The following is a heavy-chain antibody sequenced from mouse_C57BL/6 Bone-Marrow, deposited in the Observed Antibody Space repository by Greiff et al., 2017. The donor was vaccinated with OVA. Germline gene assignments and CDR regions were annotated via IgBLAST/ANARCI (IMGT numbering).Heavy chain of an antibody. CDR1: GFTFSSYA. CDR3: ARDLTGTWVAY. Sequence: EVKLMESGAGLVKPGGSLKLSCAASGFTFSSYAMSWVRQTPEKRLEWVATISDGGSYTYYPANVKGRSTISTDNAKNNRYLQLSHLKSEDTAMYYCARDLTGTWVAYWGQGTRVTVSA. CDR2: ISDGGSYT. J-gene: IGHJ3*01. D-gene: IGHD4-1*01. V-gene: IGHV5-4*01.